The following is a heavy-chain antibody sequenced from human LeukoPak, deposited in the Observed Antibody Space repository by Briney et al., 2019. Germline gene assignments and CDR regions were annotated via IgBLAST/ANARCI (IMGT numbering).Heavy chain of an antibody. V-gene: IGHV3-23*01. CDR2: ISGSGGST. Sequence: GGSLRLSCAASGFTFSSYAMSWVRQAPGKGLEWVSAISGSGGSTYYADSVKGRFTISRDNSKGTVFLQMNSLRAEDTALYYCAKRRLSEVSGTGNCFDTWGQGNLVTVSS. CDR1: GFTFSSYA. J-gene: IGHJ5*02. D-gene: IGHD1/OR15-1a*01. CDR3: AKRRLSEVSGTGNCFDT.